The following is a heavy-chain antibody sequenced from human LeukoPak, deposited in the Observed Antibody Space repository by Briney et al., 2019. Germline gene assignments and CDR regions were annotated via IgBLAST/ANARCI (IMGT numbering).Heavy chain of an antibody. D-gene: IGHD3-10*01. V-gene: IGHV4-4*07. Sequence: SETLSLTCTVSGGSISSYYWSWIRQPAGKGLEWIGRIYTSGSTNYNPSLKSRVTMSVDTSKNQFSLKLSSVTAADTAVYYCARGRASMVRGVIGFDYWGQGTLVTVSS. CDR2: IYTSGST. J-gene: IGHJ4*02. CDR1: GGSISSYY. CDR3: ARGRASMVRGVIGFDY.